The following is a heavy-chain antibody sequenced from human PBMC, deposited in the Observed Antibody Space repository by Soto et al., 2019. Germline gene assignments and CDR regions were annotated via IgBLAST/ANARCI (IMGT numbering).Heavy chain of an antibody. Sequence: QVQLVQSGAEVKKPGSSVKVSCKASGGTFSSYAISWVRQAPGQGLEWMGGIIPIFGTANYAQKFQGRVTITADESTRTAYMELSSLRSEDTAVCCCARDLCSGGSCESYWGQGTLVTVSS. V-gene: IGHV1-69*12. CDR2: IIPIFGTA. CDR1: GGTFSSYA. D-gene: IGHD2-15*01. CDR3: ARDLCSGGSCESY. J-gene: IGHJ4*02.